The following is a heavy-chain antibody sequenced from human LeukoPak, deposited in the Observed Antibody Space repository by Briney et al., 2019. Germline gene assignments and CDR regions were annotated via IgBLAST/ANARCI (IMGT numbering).Heavy chain of an antibody. V-gene: IGHV3-7*01. CDR3: ARAGRPGTLDH. J-gene: IGHJ4*02. CDR2: INEDGSER. CDR1: GFTFSSYW. Sequence: GGSLRLSCAASGFTFSSYWMSWVRQAPGKGMEWVANINEDGSERYYVDSVQGRFTISRDNAKNSLYLQVNSLRAEDTAVYYCARAGRPGTLDHWRQGSLVTVSS. D-gene: IGHD6-13*01.